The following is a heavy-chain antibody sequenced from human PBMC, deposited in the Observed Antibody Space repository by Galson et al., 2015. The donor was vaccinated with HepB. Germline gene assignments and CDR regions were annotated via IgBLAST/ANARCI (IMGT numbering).Heavy chain of an antibody. CDR1: GFTFSSYA. Sequence: SLRLSCAASGFTFSSYAMSWVRQAPGKGLEWVSAISGSGGSTYYADSVKGRFTISRDNSKNTLYLQMNSLRAEDTAVYYCAKDDYYDSSGYYQYWGQGTLVTVSS. CDR2: ISGSGGST. CDR3: AKDDYYDSSGYYQY. V-gene: IGHV3-23*01. J-gene: IGHJ4*02. D-gene: IGHD3-22*01.